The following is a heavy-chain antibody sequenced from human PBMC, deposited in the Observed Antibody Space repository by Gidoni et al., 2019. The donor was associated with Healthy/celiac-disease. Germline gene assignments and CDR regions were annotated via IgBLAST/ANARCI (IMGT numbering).Heavy chain of an antibody. D-gene: IGHD3-3*01. CDR1: GFTFSTYS. Sequence: EVQLVESGGGLVKPGGSLRLSCAASGFTFSTYSMNWGRKAQGKGLEWVSSISSSSSYIYYADAVKCRFTISRDNAKNSLYLQMNSLRAEDTAVYYCARDWSGYFFEGYYYGMDVWGQGTTVTVSS. J-gene: IGHJ6*02. V-gene: IGHV3-21*01. CDR3: ARDWSGYFFEGYYYGMDV. CDR2: ISSSSSYI.